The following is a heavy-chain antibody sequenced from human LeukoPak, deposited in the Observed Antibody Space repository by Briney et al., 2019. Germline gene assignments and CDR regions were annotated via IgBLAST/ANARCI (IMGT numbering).Heavy chain of an antibody. Sequence: GGSLRLSCAASGFTFSSYSMNWVRQAPGKGLEWVSCISSSSYIYYADSVKGRFTISRDNAKNSLCLQMNSLRVEDTAVYYCARAHNWKYGTFDYWGQGTLVTVSS. CDR2: ISSSSYI. J-gene: IGHJ4*02. D-gene: IGHD1-7*01. CDR3: ARAHNWKYGTFDY. V-gene: IGHV3-21*01. CDR1: GFTFSSYS.